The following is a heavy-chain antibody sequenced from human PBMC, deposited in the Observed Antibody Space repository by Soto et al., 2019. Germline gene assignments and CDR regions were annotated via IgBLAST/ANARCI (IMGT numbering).Heavy chain of an antibody. D-gene: IGHD5-12*01. J-gene: IGHJ4*02. CDR2: ISGSGGST. Sequence: GGSLRLSCAASGFTFSSYAMSWVRQAPGKGLEWVSAISGSGGSTYYADSVKGRFTISRDNSKNTLYLQMNSLRAEDTAVYYCAKDGGGYSGYDSYFDYWGQGTLVTVS. CDR3: AKDGGGYSGYDSYFDY. CDR1: GFTFSSYA. V-gene: IGHV3-23*01.